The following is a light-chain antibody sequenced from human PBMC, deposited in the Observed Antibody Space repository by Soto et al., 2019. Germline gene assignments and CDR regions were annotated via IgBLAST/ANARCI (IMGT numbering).Light chain of an antibody. Sequence: DSVLMQSPGAMTLPLGEKDTHSCRVSHSVTSGYLVWYQQNPGHPPRLLICGASSRATGIPDRFSGSGSGTDFTLTVSRLEPEDSAVYYCQQYGRSPLTFGGGTKVDIK. CDR3: QQYGRSPLT. CDR2: GAS. CDR1: HSVTSGY. V-gene: IGKV3-20*01. J-gene: IGKJ4*01.